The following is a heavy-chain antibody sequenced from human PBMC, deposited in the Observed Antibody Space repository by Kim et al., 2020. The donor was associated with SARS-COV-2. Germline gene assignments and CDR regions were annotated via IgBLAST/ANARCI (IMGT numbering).Heavy chain of an antibody. D-gene: IGHD6-6*01. J-gene: IGHJ4*02. Sequence: GGSLRLSCAASGFTFSSYWMHWVRQAPGKGLVWVSRINSDGSSTSYADSVKCRFTISRDNAKNTLYLQMNSLRAEDTAVYYCARGYYSSSSGPDYWGQGTLVTVSS. CDR1: GFTFSSYW. V-gene: IGHV3-74*01. CDR3: ARGYYSSSSGPDY. CDR2: INSDGSST.